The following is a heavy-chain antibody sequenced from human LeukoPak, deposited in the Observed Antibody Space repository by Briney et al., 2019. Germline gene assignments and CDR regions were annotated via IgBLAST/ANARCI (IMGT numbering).Heavy chain of an antibody. Sequence: SETLSLTCTVSGGSISSSSYYWGWIRQPPGKGLGWIGSIYYSGSTYYNPSLKSRVTISVDTSKNQFSLKLSSVTAADTAVYYCARDYDSSGYNWFDPWGQGTLVTVSS. CDR1: GGSISSSSYY. J-gene: IGHJ5*02. CDR3: ARDYDSSGYNWFDP. D-gene: IGHD3-22*01. V-gene: IGHV4-39*07. CDR2: IYYSGST.